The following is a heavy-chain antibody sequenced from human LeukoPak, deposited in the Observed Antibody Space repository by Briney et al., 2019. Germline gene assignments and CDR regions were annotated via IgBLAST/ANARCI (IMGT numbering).Heavy chain of an antibody. CDR3: ATSTFGGVIVIGDY. V-gene: IGHV3-30*03. CDR2: ISYDGSNE. CDR1: GFIFSSYG. Sequence: GGSLRLSCAASGFIFSSYGMHWVRQAPGKGLEWVAVISYDGSNEYYADSVKGRFTISRDNSKNTLYPQMNSLRPEDTAVYYCATSTFGGVIVIGDYWGQGTLVTVSS. J-gene: IGHJ4*02. D-gene: IGHD3-16*02.